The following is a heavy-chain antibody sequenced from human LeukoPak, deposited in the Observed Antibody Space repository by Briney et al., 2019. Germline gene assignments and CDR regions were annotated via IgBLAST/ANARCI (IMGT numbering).Heavy chain of an antibody. CDR3: ATAMVRGIGYMDV. CDR1: GFTVSSNY. Sequence: PGGSLRLSCAASGFTVSSNYMSWVRQAPGKGLEWVSVIYSGGSTYYADSVKGRFTISRDNSKNTLYLQMNSLRAEDTAVYYCATAMVRGIGYMDVWGKGTTVTIS. D-gene: IGHD3-10*01. J-gene: IGHJ6*03. V-gene: IGHV3-66*01. CDR2: IYSGGST.